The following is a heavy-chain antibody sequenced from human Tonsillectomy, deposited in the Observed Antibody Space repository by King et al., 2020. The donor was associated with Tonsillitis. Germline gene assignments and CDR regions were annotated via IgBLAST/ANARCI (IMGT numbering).Heavy chain of an antibody. D-gene: IGHD3-22*01. CDR1: GFTFSSYS. CDR2: ISSSSSYI. CDR3: ARDFYYGSSCYSFDY. J-gene: IGHJ4*02. V-gene: IGHV3-21*01. Sequence: EVQLVESGGGLVKPGGSLRLSCAASGFTFSSYSMNWVRQAPGKGLEWGSSISSSSSYIYYADSVKGRFTISRDNAKNSLYLQMNSLRAEDTAVYYCARDFYYGSSCYSFDYWGQGTLVTVSS.